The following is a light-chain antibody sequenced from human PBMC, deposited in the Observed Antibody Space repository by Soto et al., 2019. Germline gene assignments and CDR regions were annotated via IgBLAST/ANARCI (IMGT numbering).Light chain of an antibody. Sequence: EIVMTQSPATLSVSPGERATLSCRASQSVSSNLAWYQQKPGQAPSLLIYGASTRATGIPARFSGSGSGKEFTVTSSNLQSEDFEVYYCLHYDNWPFTFGQGTKREI. J-gene: IGKJ2*01. CDR3: LHYDNWPFT. V-gene: IGKV3-15*01. CDR1: QSVSSN. CDR2: GAS.